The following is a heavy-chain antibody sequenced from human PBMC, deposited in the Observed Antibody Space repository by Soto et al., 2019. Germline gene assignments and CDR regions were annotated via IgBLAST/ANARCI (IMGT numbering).Heavy chain of an antibody. D-gene: IGHD5-18*01. CDR3: AAQPYTAMGRPDAFDI. V-gene: IGHV1-69*01. CDR2: IIPIFGTA. CDR1: GGTFSSYA. Sequence: QVQLVQSGAEVKKPGSSVKVSCKASGGTFSSYAISWVRQAPGQGLEWMGGIIPIFGTANYAQKFQGRVTITADESTSTAYMALSSLRSEDTAVYYCAAQPYTAMGRPDAFDIWGQGTMVTVSS. J-gene: IGHJ3*02.